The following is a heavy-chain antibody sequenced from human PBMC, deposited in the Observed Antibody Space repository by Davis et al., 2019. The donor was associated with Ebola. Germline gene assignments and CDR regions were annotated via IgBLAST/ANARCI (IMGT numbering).Heavy chain of an antibody. Sequence: GESLKISCAASGFTFSSYAMIWVRQAPGKGLEWVSYISGSSSDIYYADSVKGRFTISRDNSKNTLYLQMNGLRVEDTAIYYCAKDTSNIWFDIWGQGTNVTVSS. CDR3: AKDTSNIWFDI. CDR2: ISGSSSDI. V-gene: IGHV3-21*05. D-gene: IGHD1-26*01. J-gene: IGHJ3*02. CDR1: GFTFSSYA.